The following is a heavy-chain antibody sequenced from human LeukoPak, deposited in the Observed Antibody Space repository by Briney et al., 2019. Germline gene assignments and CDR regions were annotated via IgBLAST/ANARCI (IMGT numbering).Heavy chain of an antibody. V-gene: IGHV4-4*07. Sequence: SETLSLTCTVSGGSISSYYWSWIRQPAGKGLEWIGRIYTSGSTNYNPSLKSRVTMSVDTSKNQFSLKLSSVTAADTAVYYCVRDDKISYGSGSYYKGAFDIWGQGTMVTVSS. CDR2: IYTSGST. D-gene: IGHD3-10*01. J-gene: IGHJ3*02. CDR1: GGSISSYY. CDR3: VRDDKISYGSGSYYKGAFDI.